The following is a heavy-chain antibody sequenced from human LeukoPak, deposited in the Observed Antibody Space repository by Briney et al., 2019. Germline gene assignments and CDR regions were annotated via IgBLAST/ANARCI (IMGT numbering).Heavy chain of an antibody. V-gene: IGHV4-59*01. J-gene: IGHJ6*02. CDR2: IYYSGST. Sequence: PSETLSLTCTVSGGSMSSYYWSWIRQPPGKGLEWIGYIYYSGSTNYNPSLKSRVTISVDTSKNHFSLKLSSVTAADTAVYYCARDSRYYDTSGTVYYDAMDVWGQGTTVTISS. D-gene: IGHD3-22*01. CDR1: GGSMSSYY. CDR3: ARDSRYYDTSGTVYYDAMDV.